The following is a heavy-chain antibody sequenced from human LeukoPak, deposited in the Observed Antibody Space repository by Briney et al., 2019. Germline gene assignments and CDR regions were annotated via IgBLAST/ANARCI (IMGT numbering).Heavy chain of an antibody. D-gene: IGHD6-19*01. CDR2: IYPGDSDT. CDR3: ARQCPSGWGPSNFDY. Sequence: GESLKISCKGSGYSFTSYWIGWVRQMPGKGLEWMGIIYPGDSDTRYSPSFQGQVTISADKSISTAYLQWSSLKASDTAMYYCARQCPSGWGPSNFDYWGQGTLVTVSS. J-gene: IGHJ4*02. V-gene: IGHV5-51*01. CDR1: GYSFTSYW.